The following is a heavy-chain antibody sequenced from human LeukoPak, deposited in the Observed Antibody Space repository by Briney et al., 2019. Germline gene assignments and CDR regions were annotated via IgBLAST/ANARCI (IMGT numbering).Heavy chain of an antibody. Sequence: GGSLRLSCAASGFTFSSYAMHWARQAPGKGLEWVAVISYDGSNKYYADSVKGRFTISRDNSKNTLYLQMNSLRAEDTAVYYCASLADVDTAMVTVFGQSNDYWGQGTLVTVSS. CDR2: ISYDGSNK. CDR3: ASLADVDTAMVTVFGQSNDY. J-gene: IGHJ4*02. V-gene: IGHV3-30*04. D-gene: IGHD5-18*01. CDR1: GFTFSSYA.